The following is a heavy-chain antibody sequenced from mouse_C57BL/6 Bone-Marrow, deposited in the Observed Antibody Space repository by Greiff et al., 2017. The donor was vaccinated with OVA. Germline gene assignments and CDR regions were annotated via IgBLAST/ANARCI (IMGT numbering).Heavy chain of an antibody. CDR2: IDPETGGT. CDR3: TRSLYDGYYVGFAY. Sequence: VQLVESGAELVRPGASVTLSCKASGYTFTDYEMHWVKQTPVHGLEWIGAIDPETGGTAYNQKFKGKAILTADKSSSTAYMELRSLTSEDSAVYYCTRSLYDGYYVGFAYWGQGTLVTVSA. V-gene: IGHV1-15*01. D-gene: IGHD2-3*01. J-gene: IGHJ3*01. CDR1: GYTFTDYE.